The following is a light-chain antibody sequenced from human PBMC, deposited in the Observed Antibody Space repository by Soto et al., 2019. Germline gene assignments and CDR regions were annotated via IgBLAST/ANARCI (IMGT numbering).Light chain of an antibody. CDR2: SND. V-gene: IGLV1-44*01. CDR3: AAWDDSLDGSYV. Sequence: QSVLTHPPSLSGPPGQRFTISCSGISSNIGTNSVNWYQEVPGTAPKLIIYSNDMRASGVHDRFSGSKSGTSASLDISGLQSEDEADYYCAAWDDSLDGSYVFGIGTKVTVL. CDR1: SSNIGTNS. J-gene: IGLJ1*01.